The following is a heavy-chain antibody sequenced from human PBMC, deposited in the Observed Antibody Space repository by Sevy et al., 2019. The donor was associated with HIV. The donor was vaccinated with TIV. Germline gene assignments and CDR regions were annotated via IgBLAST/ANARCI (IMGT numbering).Heavy chain of an antibody. D-gene: IGHD3-10*01. CDR3: ASRITMVRGVSSPHDAFDI. CDR1: GFTFSSYA. Sequence: GGSLRLSCAASGFTFSSYAMSWVRQAPGKGLEWVSAISGSGGSTSYADSVKGRFPISRDNSKNTLYLQMNSLRAEDTAVYYCASRITMVRGVSSPHDAFDIWGQGTMVTVSS. J-gene: IGHJ3*02. V-gene: IGHV3-23*01. CDR2: ISGSGGST.